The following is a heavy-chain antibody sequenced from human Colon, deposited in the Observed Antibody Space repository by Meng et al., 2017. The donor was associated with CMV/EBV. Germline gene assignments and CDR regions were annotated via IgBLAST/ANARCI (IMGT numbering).Heavy chain of an antibody. CDR2: ISAGGGST. J-gene: IGHJ5*02. V-gene: IGHV3-23*01. Sequence: GESLKISCAASGFTFSSYAMTWVRQAPGKGLEWVSAISAGGGSTFYADSVKGRYTISRDNSKNTLYLQMNSLRAEDTAVYYCARVPGPSTGIGASGLLPEGWYDLWGLGIQVTVSS. D-gene: IGHD6-13*01. CDR3: ARVPGPSTGIGASGLLPEGWYDL. CDR1: GFTFSSYA.